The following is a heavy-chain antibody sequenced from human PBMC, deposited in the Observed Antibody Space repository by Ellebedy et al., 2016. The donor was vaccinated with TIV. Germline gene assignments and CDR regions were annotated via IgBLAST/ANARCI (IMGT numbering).Heavy chain of an antibody. V-gene: IGHV3-15*01. CDR2: VISKADGGTT. Sequence: GESLKISCAASGFTFSDAWMTWVRQAPGKGLEWVGRVISKADGGTTDYGAPVKGRFIISRDDSTDTAFLEMNSLKTEDTGVYYCNKARGYYAFDVWGQGTTVTVS. D-gene: IGHD3-3*01. CDR3: NKARGYYAFDV. J-gene: IGHJ6*02. CDR1: GFTFSDAW.